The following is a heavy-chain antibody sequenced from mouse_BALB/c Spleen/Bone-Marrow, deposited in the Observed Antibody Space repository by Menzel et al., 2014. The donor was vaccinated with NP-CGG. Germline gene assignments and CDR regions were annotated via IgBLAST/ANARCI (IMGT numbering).Heavy chain of an antibody. D-gene: IGHD2-4*01. V-gene: IGHV5-6-4*01. J-gene: IGHJ2*01. CDR3: SKDGGYDYSYYFDY. CDR2: ISSGGHYT. Sequence: EVQAVESGGGLVKPGGSLKLSCAASGFTFSSFSMSWVRQTPEKRLEWVATISSGGHYTYYPDSVKGRFTISRDNAKNTLYLQMSSLKSEDTAMYYCSKDGGYDYSYYFDYWGQGTTLTVSS. CDR1: GFTFSSFS.